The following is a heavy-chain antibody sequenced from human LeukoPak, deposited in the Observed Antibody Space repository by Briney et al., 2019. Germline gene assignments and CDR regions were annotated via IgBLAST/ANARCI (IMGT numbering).Heavy chain of an antibody. J-gene: IGHJ4*02. CDR3: ARGRDIAAN. V-gene: IGHV4-34*01. CDR2: INHSGST. D-gene: IGHD6-6*01. Sequence: PSETLSLTCAVYGGSFSGYYWSWIRQPPGKGLEWIGEINHSGSTNYNPSLKSRVTISVDTSKNQFSPKLSSVTAADTAVYYCARGRDIAANWGQGTLVTVSS. CDR1: GGSFSGYY.